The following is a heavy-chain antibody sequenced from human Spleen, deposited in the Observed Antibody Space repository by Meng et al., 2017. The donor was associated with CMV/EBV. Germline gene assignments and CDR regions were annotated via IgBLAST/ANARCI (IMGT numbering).Heavy chain of an antibody. Sequence: CVASGFTFRSHDIHWVRQAQGKGLEWVAVISHNGNNQNFADSVKGRFIISRDNSKNTLYLQLNSLRPEDTAVYYCARDPNSWYNYFDYWGQGTLVTVSS. D-gene: IGHD6-13*01. CDR1: GFTFRSHD. CDR2: ISHNGNNQ. CDR3: ARDPNSWYNYFDY. J-gene: IGHJ4*02. V-gene: IGHV3-30*04.